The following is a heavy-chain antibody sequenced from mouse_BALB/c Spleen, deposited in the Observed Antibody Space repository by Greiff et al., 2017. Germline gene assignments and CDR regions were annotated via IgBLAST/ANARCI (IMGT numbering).Heavy chain of an antibody. CDR3: TRGGAYYRYDDCFAY. Sequence: QVQLQQPGAELVRPGASVKLSCKASGYTFTSYWINWVKQRPGQGLEWIGNIYPSDSYTNYNQKFKDKATLTVDKSSSTAYMQLSSPTSGDSAVYYCTRGGAYYRYDDCFAYWGQGTLVTVSA. J-gene: IGHJ3*01. V-gene: IGHV1-69*02. D-gene: IGHD2-14*01. CDR1: GYTFTSYW. CDR2: IYPSDSYT.